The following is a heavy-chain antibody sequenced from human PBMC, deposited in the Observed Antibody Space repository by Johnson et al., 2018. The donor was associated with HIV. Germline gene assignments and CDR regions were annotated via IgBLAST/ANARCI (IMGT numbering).Heavy chain of an antibody. CDR2: ISSSGSTI. D-gene: IGHD2-15*01. Sequence: QEKLVESGGGLVKPGGSLRLSCAASGFTFSDYYMSWIRQAPGKGLEWVSYISSSGSTIYYADSVKGRFTISRDNAKNSLYLQMNSLRAEDTAVYYCASTSPPGLLAFQDAFDIWGQGTMVTVSS. CDR3: ASTSPPGLLAFQDAFDI. V-gene: IGHV3-11*04. J-gene: IGHJ3*02. CDR1: GFTFSDYY.